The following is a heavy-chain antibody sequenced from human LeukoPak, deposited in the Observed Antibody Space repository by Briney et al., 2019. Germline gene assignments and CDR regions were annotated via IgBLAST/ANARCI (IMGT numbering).Heavy chain of an antibody. J-gene: IGHJ4*02. CDR2: IIPIFGTA. Sequence: ASVKVSCKASGGTFISYAISWVRQAPGQGLEWMGGIIPIFGTANYAQKFQGRVTITADESTSTAYMELSSLRSDDTAVYYCARGHKINLAYGDYAADYWGQGTLVTVSS. D-gene: IGHD4-17*01. CDR3: ARGHKINLAYGDYAADY. V-gene: IGHV1-69*13. CDR1: GGTFISYA.